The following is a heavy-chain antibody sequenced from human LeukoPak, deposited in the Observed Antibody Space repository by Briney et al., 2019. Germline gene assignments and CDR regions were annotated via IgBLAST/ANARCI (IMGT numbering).Heavy chain of an antibody. CDR2: IYSGGST. V-gene: IGHV3-53*05. CDR1: GFTVSSNY. Sequence: GGSLRLSCAASGFTVSSNYMSWVRQAPGKGLEWVSVIYSGGSTYYADSVKGRFTISRDNSKNTLYLQVNSLRAEDTAVYYCASQETYYDILTGYYIGAFDIWGQGTMVTVSS. CDR3: ASQETYYDILTGYYIGAFDI. D-gene: IGHD3-9*01. J-gene: IGHJ3*02.